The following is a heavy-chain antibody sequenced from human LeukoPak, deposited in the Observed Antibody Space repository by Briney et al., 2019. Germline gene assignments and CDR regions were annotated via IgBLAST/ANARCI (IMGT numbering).Heavy chain of an antibody. V-gene: IGHV1-24*01. CDR1: GNSLSELS. D-gene: IGHD3-3*01. J-gene: IGHJ4*02. CDR3: TTRSGDFWSGFVN. CDR2: FDPEEAKL. Sequence: GASVTVSCKVSGNSLSELSIQWVRQAPGKGLECLGGFDPEEAKLVYAQNFQGRVTMTEDTSTQTAYMELSGLTSDDTAVYYCTTRSGDFWSGFVNWGQGTLGTVSS.